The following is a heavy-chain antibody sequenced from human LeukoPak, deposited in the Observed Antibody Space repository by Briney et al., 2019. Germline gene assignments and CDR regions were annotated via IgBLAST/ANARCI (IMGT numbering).Heavy chain of an antibody. V-gene: IGHV3-66*01. J-gene: IGHJ4*02. CDR2: IYSGGST. CDR3: ARDRYYASASYQLFDF. Sequence: PGGSLRLSCAASGLTVSSNYMSWVRQAPGKGLEWASVIYSGGSTYYADSVKGRFTISRDNSKNTLYLQMSSLRVEDTAVYYCARDRYYASASYQLFDFWGQGTLVTVSS. CDR1: GLTVSSNY. D-gene: IGHD3-10*01.